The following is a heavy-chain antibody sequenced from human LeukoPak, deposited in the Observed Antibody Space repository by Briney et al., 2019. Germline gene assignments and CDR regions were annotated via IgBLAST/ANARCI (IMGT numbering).Heavy chain of an antibody. J-gene: IGHJ4*01. CDR2: ISYDGSNK. CDR1: GFTFSSYA. CDR3: ARDHGIPGSGSYRFDY. V-gene: IGHV3-30*04. D-gene: IGHD3-10*01. Sequence: GGSLRLSCAASGFTFSSYAMHWDRQAPGKGLEWVAVISYDGSNKYYADSVKGRFTISRDNSKNTLYLQMNSLRAEDTAVYYCARDHGIPGSGSYRFDYWGHGTLVTVSS.